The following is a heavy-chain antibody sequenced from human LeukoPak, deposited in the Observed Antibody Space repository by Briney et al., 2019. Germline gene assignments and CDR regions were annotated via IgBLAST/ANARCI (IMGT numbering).Heavy chain of an antibody. J-gene: IGHJ5*02. Sequence: VKPSETLSLTCTVSGGSISSYYWSWIRQPPGKGLEWIGYMYYSGSSNYNPSLKSRVTISVDTSKNQFSLMLSAVTAADTAVYYCARGRRNWFDPWGQGTLVTVSS. CDR2: MYYSGSS. V-gene: IGHV4-59*12. CDR1: GGSISSYY. CDR3: ARGRRNWFDP.